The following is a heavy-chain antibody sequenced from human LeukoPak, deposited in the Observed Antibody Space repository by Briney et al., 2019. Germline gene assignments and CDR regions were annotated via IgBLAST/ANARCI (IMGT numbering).Heavy chain of an antibody. Sequence: GGSLRLSCAASGFTFSSYWMSWVRQAPGKGLEWVANIKEDGSEKHYVDSLKGRFTISRDNTKNPLYLEVNSLRAEDTAVYYCGRIAYGNYVWGQGALVTVSS. D-gene: IGHD3-16*01. CDR2: IKEDGSEK. CDR1: GFTFSSYW. V-gene: IGHV3-7*05. J-gene: IGHJ4*02. CDR3: GRIAYGNYV.